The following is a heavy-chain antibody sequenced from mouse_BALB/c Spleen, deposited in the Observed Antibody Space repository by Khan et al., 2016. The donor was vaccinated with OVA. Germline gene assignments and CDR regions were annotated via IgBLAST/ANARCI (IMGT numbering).Heavy chain of an antibody. V-gene: IGHV2-6-4*01. J-gene: IGHJ4*01. CDR3: ARAYYRYDGYYALDY. CDR2: IWAGGGT. D-gene: IGHD2-14*01. Sequence: QVQLKQSGPGLVAPSQSPSITCTVSGFSLSRYNIHWVRQPPGKGLEWLGMIWAGGGTDYNSTLKSRLNISKDNSKSQVFLKMNSLQTDDTAMYYCARAYYRYDGYYALDYWGQGTSVTVSS. CDR1: GFSLSRYN.